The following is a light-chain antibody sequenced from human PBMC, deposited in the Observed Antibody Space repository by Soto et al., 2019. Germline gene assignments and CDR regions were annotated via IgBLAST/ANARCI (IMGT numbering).Light chain of an antibody. Sequence: DIQLTQSPFTLSASVGDRVTITCRASQSIGSSLAWYQQSPGKAPKLLIYDASSLESGVSLRFSGSGSGTEFTLTISSLQPDDFATYYCQQYNSYSRTFGQGTKVDIK. CDR2: DAS. CDR3: QQYNSYSRT. V-gene: IGKV1-5*01. CDR1: QSIGSS. J-gene: IGKJ1*01.